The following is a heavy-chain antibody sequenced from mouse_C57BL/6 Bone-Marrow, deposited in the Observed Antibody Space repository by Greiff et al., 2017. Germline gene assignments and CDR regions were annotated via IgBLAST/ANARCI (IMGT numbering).Heavy chain of an antibody. V-gene: IGHV2-2*01. CDR1: GFSLTSYG. CDR3: ARNYPSDYSNYDWFAY. Sequence: QVQLQQSGPGLVQPSQSLSITCTVSGFSLTSYGVHWVRQSPGKGLEWLGVIWSGGSTDYNAAFISRLSISKDNSKSQVFFKMNSLQADDTAIYYCARNYPSDYSNYDWFAYWGQGTLVTVSA. CDR2: IWSGGST. J-gene: IGHJ3*01. D-gene: IGHD2-5*01.